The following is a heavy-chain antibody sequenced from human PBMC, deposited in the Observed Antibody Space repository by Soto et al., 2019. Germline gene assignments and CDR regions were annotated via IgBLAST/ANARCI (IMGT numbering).Heavy chain of an antibody. V-gene: IGHV4-4*02. CDR1: GASIGTNNW. CDR2: VYHSGTT. J-gene: IGHJ4*02. D-gene: IGHD5-12*01. Sequence: QVQLQESGPGLVEPSGTLSLTCAVSGASIGTNNWWSWVRQPPGKGLEWIGEVYHSGTTNCNPSLKSLVAISIDKSKNQFSLTLTSMSAADTALYNCAVPGRGDFDYWSQGTLVTVSS. CDR3: AVPGRGDFDY.